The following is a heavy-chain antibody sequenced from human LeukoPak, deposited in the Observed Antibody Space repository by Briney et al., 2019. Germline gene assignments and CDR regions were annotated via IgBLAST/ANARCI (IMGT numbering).Heavy chain of an antibody. J-gene: IGHJ4*02. CDR2: INPNSGGT. Sequence: ASVKVSCKASGYTFTGYYMHWVRQAPGQGLEWTGWINPNSGGTNYAQKFQGRVTMTRDTSTSTVYMELSSLRSEDTAVYYCSRDYYDSNGYYFGYWGQGTLVTVSS. CDR3: SRDYYDSNGYYFGY. D-gene: IGHD3-22*01. CDR1: GYTFTGYY. V-gene: IGHV1-2*02.